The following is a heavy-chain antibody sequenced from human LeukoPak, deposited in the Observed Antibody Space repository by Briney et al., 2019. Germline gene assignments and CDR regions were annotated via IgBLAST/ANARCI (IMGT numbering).Heavy chain of an antibody. J-gene: IGHJ4*02. CDR1: GYTLTRYY. CDR2: INPNSGGT. V-gene: IGHV1-2*02. D-gene: IGHD6-13*01. Sequence: ASVKVSCKASGYTLTRYYMHWVRQAPGQRLEWMGWINPNSGGTNYAQKFQRRVTMTRDTSISTAYMELSRLRSDDTAVYYCARGSSWVDYWGQGTLVTVSS. CDR3: ARGSSWVDY.